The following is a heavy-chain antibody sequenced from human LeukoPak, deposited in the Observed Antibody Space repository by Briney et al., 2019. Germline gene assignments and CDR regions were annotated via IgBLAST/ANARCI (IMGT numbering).Heavy chain of an antibody. V-gene: IGHV4-30-4*08. Sequence: YWIGWVRQMPGKGLEWIGYIYYSGSTYYNPSLKSRVAISVDTSKNQFSSKLSSVTAADTAVYYCARVDCSGGSCYYFDYWGQGTLVTVSS. CDR2: IYYSGST. D-gene: IGHD2-15*01. J-gene: IGHJ4*02. CDR1: Y. CDR3: ARVDCSGGSCYYFDY.